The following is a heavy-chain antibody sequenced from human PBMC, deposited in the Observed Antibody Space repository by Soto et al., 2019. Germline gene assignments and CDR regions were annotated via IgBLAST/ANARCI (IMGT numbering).Heavy chain of an antibody. D-gene: IGHD2-21*01. V-gene: IGHV3-11*06. CDR2: ISPKGTYR. CDR3: SRGGGGGLFDL. J-gene: IGHJ5*02. CDR1: GFTFSDYY. Sequence: QVQLVESGGGLVKPGGSLRLSCATSGFTFSDYYMSWIRQAPGKGLEFVSYISPKGTYRTYADSVKGRFTISRDNAKNALYLQVNSLRAEYTAVYYCSRGGGGGLFDLWGQGTFVSVSS.